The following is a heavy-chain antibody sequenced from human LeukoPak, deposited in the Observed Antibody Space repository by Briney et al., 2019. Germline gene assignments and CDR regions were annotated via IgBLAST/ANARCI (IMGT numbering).Heavy chain of an antibody. J-gene: IGHJ4*02. Sequence: SETLSLTCAVYGGSFSGYYWSWIRQPPGKGLEWIGEINHSGSTNYNPSLKSRVTISVDTSKNQFSLKLSSVTAADTAVYYCASSMDIVVVPAVPIGYWGQGTLVIVSS. CDR2: INHSGST. CDR1: GGSFSGYY. V-gene: IGHV4-34*01. CDR3: ASSMDIVVVPAVPIGY. D-gene: IGHD2-2*03.